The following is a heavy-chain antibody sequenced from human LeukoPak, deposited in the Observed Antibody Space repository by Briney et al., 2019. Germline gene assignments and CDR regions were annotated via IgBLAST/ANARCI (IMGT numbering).Heavy chain of an antibody. V-gene: IGHV4-38-2*02. CDR2: IYQSGTT. Sequence: SETLSLTCSVSGYSISSGYYWAWIRQPPGKGLEWIASIYQSGTTYYNPSLKSRVTISVDTSKNQFSLKLSSVTAADTAVYYCAREPTSGWYDYWGQGTLVTVSS. J-gene: IGHJ4*02. CDR1: GYSISSGYY. CDR3: AREPTSGWYDY. D-gene: IGHD6-19*01.